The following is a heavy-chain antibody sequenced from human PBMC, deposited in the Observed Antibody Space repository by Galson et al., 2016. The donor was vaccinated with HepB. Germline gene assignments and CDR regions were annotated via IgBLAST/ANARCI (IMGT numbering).Heavy chain of an antibody. J-gene: IGHJ5*02. CDR2: INAGNGDT. CDR1: GYTFTNYA. Sequence: SVKVSCKASGYTFTNYAIHWVRQAPGQRLEWMGWINAGNGDTKSSQKFQGRVTITRDTSATTAYMELSSLRSEDTAVYYCASDGYCSSLNCYSWFDPWGQGTLVTVSS. D-gene: IGHD2-2*01. CDR3: ASDGYCSSLNCYSWFDP. V-gene: IGHV1-3*01.